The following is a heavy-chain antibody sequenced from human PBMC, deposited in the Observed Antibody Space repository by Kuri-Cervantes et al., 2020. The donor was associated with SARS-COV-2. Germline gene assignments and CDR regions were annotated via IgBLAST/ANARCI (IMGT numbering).Heavy chain of an antibody. J-gene: IGHJ1*01. V-gene: IGHV4-30-4*08. CDR2: ISYIGST. Sequence: SETLSLTCTVSGGSIRSGEYYWSWVRQPPGKGLEWIGYISYIGSTYYNPSLMSRVTILVDTSKNQFSLKLSSVTAADTAVYYCARQTSGCITSAHQYWGQGTLVTVSS. CDR3: ARQTSGCITSAHQY. CDR1: GGSIRSGEYY. D-gene: IGHD3-3*01.